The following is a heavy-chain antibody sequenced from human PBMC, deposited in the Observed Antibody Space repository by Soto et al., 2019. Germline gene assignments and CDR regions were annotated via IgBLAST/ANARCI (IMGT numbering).Heavy chain of an antibody. Sequence: QVQLVESGGGVVQPGRSLRLSCAASGFTFSSYGMHWVRQAPGKGLEWVAVISYDGSNKYYADSVKGRFTISRDNCKNTLYLQMNSLRAEDTAVYYCAKDFSGSYNGMDVWGQGTTVTVSS. J-gene: IGHJ6*02. D-gene: IGHD1-26*01. CDR3: AKDFSGSYNGMDV. V-gene: IGHV3-30*18. CDR1: GFTFSSYG. CDR2: ISYDGSNK.